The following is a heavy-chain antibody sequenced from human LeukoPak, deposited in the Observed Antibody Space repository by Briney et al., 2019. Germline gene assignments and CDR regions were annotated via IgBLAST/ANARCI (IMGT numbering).Heavy chain of an antibody. J-gene: IGHJ6*03. CDR1: GYTFTSYG. V-gene: IGHV1-18*01. CDR3: ARGIAVEFYYYMDV. CDR2: ISAYNGNT. Sequence: ASVKVSCKASGYTFTSYGISWGRQAPGQGLEWMGWISAYNGNTNYAQKLQGRVTMTTDTSTSTAYMELRSLRSDDTAVYYCARGIAVEFYYYMDVWGKGTTVTVSS. D-gene: IGHD6-19*01.